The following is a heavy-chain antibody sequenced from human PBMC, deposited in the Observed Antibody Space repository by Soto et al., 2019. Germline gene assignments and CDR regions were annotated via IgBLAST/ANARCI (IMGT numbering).Heavy chain of an antibody. D-gene: IGHD2-21*02. CDR1: GSSISSSSYF. V-gene: IGHV4-39*01. CDR2: IYYSGST. J-gene: IGHJ5*02. Sequence: SETLSLTCSVSGSSISSSSYFLGWIRQPQGKGLEWIGSIYYSGSTYYNPSLKSRVTVSVDTSKNQFSLKLSSVTAADTAVYYCARHPSDFWFDPWRQGTLVT. CDR3: ARHPSDFWFDP.